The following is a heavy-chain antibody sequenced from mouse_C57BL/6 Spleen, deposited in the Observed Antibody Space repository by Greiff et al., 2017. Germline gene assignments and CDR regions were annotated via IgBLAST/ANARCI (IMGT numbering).Heavy chain of an antibody. CDR2: IYPGNSDT. V-gene: IGHV1-5*01. J-gene: IGHJ3*01. D-gene: IGHD1-1*01. CDR1: GYTFTSYW. Sequence: EVQLQQSGTVLARPGASVKMSCKTSGYTFTSYWMHWVKQRPGQGLEWIGAIYPGNSDTSYNQKFKGKAKLTAVTSASTAYMELSSLTNEDSAVYYGTPYCYGSSPWFAYWGQGTLVTVSA. CDR3: TPYCYGSSPWFAY.